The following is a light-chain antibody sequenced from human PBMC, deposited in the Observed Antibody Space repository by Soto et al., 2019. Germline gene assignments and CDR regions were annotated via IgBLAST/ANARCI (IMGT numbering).Light chain of an antibody. J-gene: IGKJ3*01. Sequence: EIVLTQSPGTLSLSPGERATLSCRASQSVSSSFLAWYQQKPGQAPRLLIYDASIRATGIPDRFSGSGSGTDFTLTISRLEPADLAVYYCQQYGSSPFTFGPGTKVDIK. CDR2: DAS. V-gene: IGKV3-20*01. CDR3: QQYGSSPFT. CDR1: QSVSSSF.